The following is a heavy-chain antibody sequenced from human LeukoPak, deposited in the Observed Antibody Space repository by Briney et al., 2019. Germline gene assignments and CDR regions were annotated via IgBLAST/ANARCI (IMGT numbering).Heavy chain of an antibody. V-gene: IGHV3-7*01. CDR3: ARDVSLDF. CDR2: IKQDGSEK. Sequence: GGSLRLSCAVSGFKFRSYSMNWVRQAPGKGLEWVANIKQDGSEKYYVDSVKGRFTISRDNAKNSLYLQMNSLRAEDTAVYYCARDVSLDFWGQGTLVTVSS. J-gene: IGHJ4*02. CDR1: GFKFRSYS.